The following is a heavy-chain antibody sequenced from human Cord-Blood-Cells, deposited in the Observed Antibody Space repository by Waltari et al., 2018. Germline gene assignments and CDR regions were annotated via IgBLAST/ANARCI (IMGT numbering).Heavy chain of an antibody. CDR1: GYSISSGYY. CDR2: IYHSGST. V-gene: IGHV4-38-2*01. Sequence: QVQLQESGPGLVKPSETXSLTXAXSGYSISSGYYWGWIRQPPGKGLEWIGSIYHSGSTYYNPSLKSRVTISVDTSKNQFSLKLSSVTAADTAVYYCARGMAYSSSSDYWGQGTLVTVSS. D-gene: IGHD6-6*01. CDR3: ARGMAYSSSSDY. J-gene: IGHJ4*02.